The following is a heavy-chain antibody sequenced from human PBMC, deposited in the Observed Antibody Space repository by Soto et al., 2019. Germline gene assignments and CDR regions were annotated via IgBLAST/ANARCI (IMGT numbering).Heavy chain of an antibody. D-gene: IGHD2-2*02. CDR3: ARDGGCSSTSCYRDYYYYGMDF. J-gene: IGHJ6*02. CDR1: GYTFTSYY. V-gene: IGHV1-46*01. Sequence: ASVKVSCKASGYTFTSYYMHWVRQAPGQGLEWMGIIIPSGGSTSYAQKFQGRVTMTRDTSTSTVYMELSSLRSEDTAVYYCARDGGCSSTSCYRDYYYYGMDFWGQGTTVTVSS. CDR2: IIPSGGST.